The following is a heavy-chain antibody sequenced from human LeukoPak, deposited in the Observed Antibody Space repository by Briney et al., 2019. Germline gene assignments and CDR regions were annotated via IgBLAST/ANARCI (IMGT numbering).Heavy chain of an antibody. CDR2: IWYDGGNK. D-gene: IGHD1-26*01. Sequence: GGSLRLSCAASGFTFSSYGMHWVRQAPGKGLEWVAVIWYDGGNKYYADSVKGRFTISRDNSKNTLYLQMNSLRAEDTAVHYCAKPRFKVGATLFDYWGQGTLVTVSS. CDR1: GFTFSSYG. CDR3: AKPRFKVGATLFDY. V-gene: IGHV3-33*06. J-gene: IGHJ4*02.